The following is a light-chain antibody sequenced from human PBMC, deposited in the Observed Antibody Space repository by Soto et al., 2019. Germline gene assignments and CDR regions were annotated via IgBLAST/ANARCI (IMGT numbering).Light chain of an antibody. CDR1: QSVSSY. CDR3: QQRRRG. CDR2: DAS. Sequence: IVLTQSPDTLSLSPGERATLSCRASQSVSSYLAWYQQKPGQSPRLLIYDASNRATGIPARFSGSGSGTDFTLTISSLEPEDFAVYYCQQRRRGFGPGTKVDI. V-gene: IGKV3-11*01. J-gene: IGKJ3*01.